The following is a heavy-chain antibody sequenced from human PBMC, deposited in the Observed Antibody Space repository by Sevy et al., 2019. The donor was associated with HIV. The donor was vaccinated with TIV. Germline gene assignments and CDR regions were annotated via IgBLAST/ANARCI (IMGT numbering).Heavy chain of an antibody. CDR2: ISYDGSNN. J-gene: IGHJ4*02. CDR1: GFTFSNYD. D-gene: IGHD3-10*01. CDR3: XXXXXXXXXXXXXYGYFDY. V-gene: IGHV3-30*03. Sequence: GGSLRLSCAASGFTFSNYDIHWVRQAPGKGLEWVAVISYDGSNNYYADSVKGRFTISRDNSKNTLYLQMNSLRAEDXXXXXXXXXXXXXXXXXXXYGYFDYWGQGTLVTVSS.